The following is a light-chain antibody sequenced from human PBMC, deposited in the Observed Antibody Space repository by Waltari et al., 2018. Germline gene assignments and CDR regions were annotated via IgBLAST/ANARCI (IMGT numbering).Light chain of an antibody. CDR2: LVS. V-gene: IGKV2-28*01. J-gene: IGKJ1*01. CDR3: MQARQTPWT. CDR1: HSLLHSSGNTF. Sequence: DLVLTQSPLSLSVTPGEPASISCRSSHSLLHSSGNTFLDWYVQKPGQSPQLLIYLVSNRASGVPDRLSGSRSGTDFTLKISRVEAEDVGDYFCMQARQTPWTFGQGTKVEIK.